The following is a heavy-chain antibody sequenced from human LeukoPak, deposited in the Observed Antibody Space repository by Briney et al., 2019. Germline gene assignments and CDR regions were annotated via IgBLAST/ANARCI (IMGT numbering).Heavy chain of an antibody. CDR2: INYSGST. V-gene: IGHV4-59*11. D-gene: IGHD3-10*01. CDR1: GDSFNSHY. CDR3: AKDQGGELV. J-gene: IGHJ4*02. Sequence: SETLSLTCTVSGDSFNSHYWSWIRQPRQPPGKGLEWIGYINYSGSTNYSPSLKSRVTISIDTSKNKFSLKLSSVTAADTAVYYCAKDQGGELVWGQGILVTVSS.